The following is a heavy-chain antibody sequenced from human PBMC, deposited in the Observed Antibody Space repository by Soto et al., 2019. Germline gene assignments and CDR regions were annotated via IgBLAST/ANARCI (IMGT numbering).Heavy chain of an antibody. D-gene: IGHD2-8*01. J-gene: IGHJ6*02. Sequence: ASVKVSRKPSLYSFRDYFIQWVRRAPGQGLEWVASINHNSAATYYAKTFKGRVSLTWDTSSTTVYLELTRLRADDTAVYYCARIMSGLYYYNGMDFWGQGTPVTVSS. CDR2: INHNSAAT. V-gene: IGHV1-2*02. CDR1: LYSFRDYF. CDR3: ARIMSGLYYYNGMDF.